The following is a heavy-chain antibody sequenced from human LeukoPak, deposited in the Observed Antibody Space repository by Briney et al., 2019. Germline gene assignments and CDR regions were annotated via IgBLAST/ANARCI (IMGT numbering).Heavy chain of an antibody. CDR3: ARGMTTVTTYAFDI. J-gene: IGHJ3*02. CDR2: ISYDGSNK. Sequence: RRSLRLSCAASGFTFSSYAMHWVRQAPGKGLEWVAVISYDGSNKYYADSVKGRFTISRDNSKNTLYLQMNSLRAEDTAVYYCARGMTTVTTYAFDIWGQGTMVTVSS. D-gene: IGHD4-11*01. V-gene: IGHV3-30-3*01. CDR1: GFTFSSYA.